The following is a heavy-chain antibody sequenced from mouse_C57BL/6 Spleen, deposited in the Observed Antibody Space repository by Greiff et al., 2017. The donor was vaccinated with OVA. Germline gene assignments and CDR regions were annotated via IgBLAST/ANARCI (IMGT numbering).Heavy chain of an antibody. J-gene: IGHJ2*01. V-gene: IGHV1-50*01. CDR2: IDPSDSYT. Sequence: QVQLQQPGAELVKPGASVQLSCKASGYTFTSYWMQWVKQRPGQGLEWIGEIDPSDSYTNYNQKFKGKATLTVDTSSSTAYMQLSSLTSEDSAVYYCARDTTVVARVYYFDYWGQGTTLTVSS. CDR1: GYTFTSYW. CDR3: ARDTTVVARVYYFDY. D-gene: IGHD1-1*01.